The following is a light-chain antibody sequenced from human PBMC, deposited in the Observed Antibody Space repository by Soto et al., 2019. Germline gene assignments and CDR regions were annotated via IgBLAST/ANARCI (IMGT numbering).Light chain of an antibody. CDR3: QPSRT. Sequence: DIQMTQSPSTLSASVGETVTITCRASQTTNNWLAWYQHKPGKAPELLIYDVSALESGVLSRFSGSGSGTEFTLTISSLQPDDFATYYCQPSRTFGQGTKLEIK. CDR2: DVS. CDR1: QTTNNW. J-gene: IGKJ2*01. V-gene: IGKV1-5*01.